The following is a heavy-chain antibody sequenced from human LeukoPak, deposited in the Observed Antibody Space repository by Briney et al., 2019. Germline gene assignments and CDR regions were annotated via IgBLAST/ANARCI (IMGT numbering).Heavy chain of an antibody. D-gene: IGHD2/OR15-2a*01. CDR3: ARDESTCHVSL. V-gene: IGHV3-21*01. CDR2: ITSTSSYM. J-gene: IGHJ4*02. CDR1: GFTFNTYS. Sequence: KPGGSLRLSCAASGFTFNTYSMIWVRQAPGKGLEWVSYITSTSSYMYYADSVKGRFTISRDNAKNSLYLQMNSLRAEDTAVYYCARDESTCHVSLWGQGTLVIVSS.